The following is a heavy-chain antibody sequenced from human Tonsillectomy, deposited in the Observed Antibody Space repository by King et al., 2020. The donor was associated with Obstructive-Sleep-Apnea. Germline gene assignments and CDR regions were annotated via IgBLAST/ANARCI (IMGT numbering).Heavy chain of an antibody. V-gene: IGHV3-30*04. CDR3: ARGFLQWMPRCGMDV. CDR2: ISYDGTIK. Sequence: VQLVESGGGVVQPGRSLRLSCAASGFTFDTYAMHWVRQTPGKGLEPLSVISYDGTIKYYLDSVKCRFTISRDNPKNTLYLQMNSLKPDDTAVYYCARGFLQWMPRCGMDVWGQGTTVTVSS. CDR1: GFTFDTYA. J-gene: IGHJ6*02. D-gene: IGHD3-3*01.